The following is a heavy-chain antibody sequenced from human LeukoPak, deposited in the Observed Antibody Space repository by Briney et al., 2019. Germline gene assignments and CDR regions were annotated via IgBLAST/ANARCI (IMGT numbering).Heavy chain of an antibody. CDR3: AKGVAVAVRQIDY. D-gene: IGHD6-19*01. CDR1: GFTFSSYA. Sequence: GSLRLSCAASGFTFSSYAMSWVRQAPGKGLEWVSAISGSGGSTYYADSLEGRFTISRDNSKNTLYLQMNSLRAEDTAIYYCAKGVAVAVRQIDYWGQGTLVTVSS. V-gene: IGHV3-23*01. CDR2: ISGSGGST. J-gene: IGHJ4*02.